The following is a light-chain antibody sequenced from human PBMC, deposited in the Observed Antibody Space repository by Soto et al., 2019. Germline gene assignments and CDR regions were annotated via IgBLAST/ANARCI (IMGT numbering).Light chain of an antibody. CDR3: QQYNSYPWT. V-gene: IGKV1-5*01. CDR2: DAS. Sequence: DIQMTQSPSTLSASVGDRGTITCRASQSISSWLAWYQQKPGKAPKLLIYDASSLESGVPSRFSGSGSGTEFTLPISSLQPDDFATYYCQQYNSYPWTFGQGTKVDIK. CDR1: QSISSW. J-gene: IGKJ1*01.